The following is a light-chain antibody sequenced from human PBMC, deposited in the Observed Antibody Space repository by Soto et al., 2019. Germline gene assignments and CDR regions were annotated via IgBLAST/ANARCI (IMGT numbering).Light chain of an antibody. CDR1: QSLLNSNGYNY. V-gene: IGKV2-28*01. J-gene: IGKJ1*01. CDR3: MQALQVPPT. Sequence: EIVVTQSPLSLRGTPLEPASISCRSSQSLLNSNGYNYLDWYLQKPGQSPQLLISLASNRASGVPDRFSGSGSGTDFTPKISRVEAEDVGVYYCMQALQVPPTFGQGTKVDIK. CDR2: LAS.